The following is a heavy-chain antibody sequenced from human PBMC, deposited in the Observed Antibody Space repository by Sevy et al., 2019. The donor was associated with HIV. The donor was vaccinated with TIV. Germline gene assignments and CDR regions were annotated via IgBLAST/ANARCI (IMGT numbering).Heavy chain of an antibody. CDR2: IYSDGSS. Sequence: SETLSLTCTVSGGFISDYYWTWIRQPAGKGLEWIGRIYSDGSSNYNPSLKSRVTMSIDTSENKFSLNLSSVNAADTAVYYCTRARDSGVYYGVDVWGQGTTVTVSS. J-gene: IGHJ6*02. CDR1: GGFISDYY. V-gene: IGHV4-4*07. D-gene: IGHD2-21*02. CDR3: TRARDSGVYYGVDV.